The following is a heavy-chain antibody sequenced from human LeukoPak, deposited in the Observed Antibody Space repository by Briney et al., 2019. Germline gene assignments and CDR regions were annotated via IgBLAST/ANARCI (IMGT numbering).Heavy chain of an antibody. CDR3: ARDAPDYYGMDV. Sequence: PSETLSLTCAVSGGSISSGGYYWSWIRQHPGKGLEWIGYIYYSGSTYYNPSLKSRVTISVDTSKNQFSLKLSAVTAADTAVYYCARDAPDYYGMDVWGQGTTVTVSS. CDR2: IYYSGST. CDR1: GGSISSGGYY. J-gene: IGHJ6*02. V-gene: IGHV4-31*11.